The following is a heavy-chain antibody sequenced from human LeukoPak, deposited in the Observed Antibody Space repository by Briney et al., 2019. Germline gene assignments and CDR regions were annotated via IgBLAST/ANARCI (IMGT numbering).Heavy chain of an antibody. V-gene: IGHV1-69*05. CDR2: IIPIFGTA. D-gene: IGHD6-13*01. Sequence: SVKVSCKASGGTFSSYAISWVRQAPGQGLEWMGRIIPIFGTANYAQKFQGRVTITTDESTSTAYMELSSLRSEDTAVYYCARVPIAAAFNWFDPWGQGTLVTVSS. CDR1: GGTFSSYA. J-gene: IGHJ5*02. CDR3: ARVPIAAAFNWFDP.